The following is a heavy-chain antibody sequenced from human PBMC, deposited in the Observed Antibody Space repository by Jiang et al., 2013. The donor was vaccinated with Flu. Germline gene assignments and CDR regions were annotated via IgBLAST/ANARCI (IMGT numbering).Heavy chain of an antibody. CDR3: ARDRGIEYSSSSLYWYFDL. CDR2: IYYSGST. V-gene: IGHV4-59*01. Sequence: GSGLVKPSETLSLTCTVSGGSISSYYWSWIRQPPGKGLEWIGYIYYSGSTNYNPSLKSRVTISVDTSKNQFSLKLSSVTAADTAVYYCARDRGIEYSSSSLYWYFDLWGRGTLVTVSS. J-gene: IGHJ2*01. CDR1: GGSISSYY. D-gene: IGHD6-6*01.